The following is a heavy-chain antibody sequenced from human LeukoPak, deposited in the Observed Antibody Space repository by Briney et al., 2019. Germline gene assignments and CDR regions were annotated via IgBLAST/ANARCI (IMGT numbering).Heavy chain of an antibody. CDR1: GFTFSSYS. Sequence: GGSLRLSCAASGFTFSSYSMSWVRQAPGKGLEWVSAISGSGGSTYYADSVKGRFTISRDNSKNTLYLQINSLRAEDTAVYYCAKGGDFWSGPQFDYWGQGTLVTVSS. CDR3: AKGGDFWSGPQFDY. J-gene: IGHJ4*02. V-gene: IGHV3-23*01. CDR2: ISGSGGST. D-gene: IGHD3-3*01.